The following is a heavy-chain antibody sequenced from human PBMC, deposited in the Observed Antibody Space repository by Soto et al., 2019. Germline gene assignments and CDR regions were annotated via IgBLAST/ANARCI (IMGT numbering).Heavy chain of an antibody. V-gene: IGHV3-21*01. CDR3: ARPLGTRHAYDI. J-gene: IGHJ3*02. CDR2: ISSSSKYI. Sequence: GSLRLSCIGSGFTFSSYAMNWVRQAPGKGLEWVSSISSSSKYIYYTDSVKGRFTISRDNAKNSLYLQMNGLRAEDTALYYCARPLGTRHAYDIWGQGTMVTVSS. CDR1: GFTFSSYA. D-gene: IGHD1-7*01.